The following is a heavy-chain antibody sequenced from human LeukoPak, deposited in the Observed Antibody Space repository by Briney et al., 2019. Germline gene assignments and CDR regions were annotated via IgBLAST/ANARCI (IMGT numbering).Heavy chain of an antibody. V-gene: IGHV3-30-3*01. CDR1: GFTFSSYA. CDR3: AREVGGSSWYSDPYFDY. Sequence: GGSLRLSCAASGFTFSSYAMHWVRQAPGKGLEWVAVISYDGSNKYYADSVKGRFTISRDNSKNTLYLQMNSLRAEDTAVYYCAREVGGSSWYSDPYFDYWGQGTLVTVSS. CDR2: ISYDGSNK. J-gene: IGHJ4*02. D-gene: IGHD6-13*01.